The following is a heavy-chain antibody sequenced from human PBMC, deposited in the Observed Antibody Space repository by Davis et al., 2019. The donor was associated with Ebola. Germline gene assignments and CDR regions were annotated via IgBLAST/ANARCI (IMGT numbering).Heavy chain of an antibody. CDR2: ISSSGSTI. Sequence: PGGSLRLSCAASGFTFSNAWMSWVRQAPGKGLEWVSYISSSGSTIYYADSVKGRFTISRDNAKNSLYLQMNSLRAEDTAVYYCARESPPTTVTYYYYYMDVWGKGTTVTVSS. V-gene: IGHV3-11*04. CDR3: ARESPPTTVTYYYYYMDV. J-gene: IGHJ6*03. CDR1: GFTFSNAW. D-gene: IGHD4-11*01.